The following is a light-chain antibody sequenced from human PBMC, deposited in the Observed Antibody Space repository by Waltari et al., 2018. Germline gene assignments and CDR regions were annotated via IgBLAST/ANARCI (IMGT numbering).Light chain of an antibody. Sequence: DIQMTPSPSSLSASVGDRVTITCRASQGINSWLAWYQQKPGKAPNLLIYKASSLQSGVPSRFSGGGSVTDFTLTISSLQPEDFATYYCQQYNSAPHSFGQGTKVEIK. CDR2: KAS. CDR3: QQYNSAPHS. J-gene: IGKJ2*03. V-gene: IGKV1-12*01. CDR1: QGINSW.